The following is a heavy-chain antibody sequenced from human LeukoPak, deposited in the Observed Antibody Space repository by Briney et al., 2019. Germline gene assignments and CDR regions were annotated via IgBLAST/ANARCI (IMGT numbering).Heavy chain of an antibody. D-gene: IGHD5/OR15-5a*01. V-gene: IGHV4-59*08. CDR2: IYDSGST. CDR3: ARHVSVALGY. CDR1: GGSIRGYY. J-gene: IGHJ4*02. Sequence: PSETLSLTCTVSGGSIRGYYWSWIRQPPGKGLEWIGYIYDSGSTNYNPSLKSRVTRSVDTSKNQFSLKVSSVTAADTAVYYCARHVSVALGYWGQGTLVTVSS.